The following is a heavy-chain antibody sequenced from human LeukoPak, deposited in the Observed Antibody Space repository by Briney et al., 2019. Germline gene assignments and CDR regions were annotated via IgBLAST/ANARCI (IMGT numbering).Heavy chain of an antibody. Sequence: GGSLRLSCAASGFTFSTYGMHWVRQAPGRGLEWVAATSDDGNNKYYADSVKGRFTISRDNSKNTLYLQLNSQRAEDTAVYYCAGGFYFFDYLGQGTLVTVSS. D-gene: IGHD2/OR15-2a*01. CDR1: GFTFSTYG. CDR3: AGGFYFFDY. CDR2: TSDDGNNK. J-gene: IGHJ4*02. V-gene: IGHV3-30*03.